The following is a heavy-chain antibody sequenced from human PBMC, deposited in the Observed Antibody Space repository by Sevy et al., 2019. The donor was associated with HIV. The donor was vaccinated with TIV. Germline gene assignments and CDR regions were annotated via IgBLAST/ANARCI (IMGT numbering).Heavy chain of an antibody. V-gene: IGHV3-23*01. CDR1: GITFSSHA. Sequence: GGSLRLSCAASGITFSSHAMSWVRQAPGKGLEWVSTIFGSGGVTYYADSVKGRFTISRDYSKNTLYLQMDSLRAEDTAVYYCAGGRYDSSGSFDAFDLWGQGTTVTVSS. J-gene: IGHJ3*01. CDR2: IFGSGGVT. CDR3: AGGRYDSSGSFDAFDL. D-gene: IGHD3-22*01.